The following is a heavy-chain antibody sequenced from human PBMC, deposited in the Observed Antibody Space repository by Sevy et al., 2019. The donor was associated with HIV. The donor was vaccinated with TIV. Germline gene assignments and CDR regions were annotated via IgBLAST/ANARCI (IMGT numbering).Heavy chain of an antibody. D-gene: IGHD1-20*01. CDR1: GDSVSSNNAA. Sequence: SQTLSLTCAISGDSVSSNNAAWNWIRQSPSRGLEWLGRTFYRSNWYNEYAVSVKGRITINPDTSKNQLSLQLTSVTPEETAVYYCARDGLTYGGMDVWGQGTTVTVSS. CDR2: TFYRSNWYN. J-gene: IGHJ6*02. CDR3: ARDGLTYGGMDV. V-gene: IGHV6-1*01.